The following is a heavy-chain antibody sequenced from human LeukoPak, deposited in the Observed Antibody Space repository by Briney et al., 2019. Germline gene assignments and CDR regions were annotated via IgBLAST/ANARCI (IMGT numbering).Heavy chain of an antibody. Sequence: GGSLRLSCAASGFTFSDYYMSWIRQAPGKGLEGVSYISSSGSTIYYADSVKGRFTISRDNAKNSLYLQMNSLRAEDTAVYYCARDCISVRLFKGANWFDPWGQGTLVTVSS. CDR3: ARDCISVRLFKGANWFDP. CDR1: GFTFSDYY. J-gene: IGHJ5*02. V-gene: IGHV3-11*01. D-gene: IGHD3-22*01. CDR2: ISSSGSTI.